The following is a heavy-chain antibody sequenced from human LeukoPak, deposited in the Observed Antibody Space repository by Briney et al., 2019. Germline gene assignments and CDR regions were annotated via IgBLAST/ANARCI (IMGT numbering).Heavy chain of an antibody. D-gene: IGHD4-23*01. CDR1: GGSISSYY. CDR3: ARDRDYGGSFDY. Sequence: SETLSLTRTVSGGSISSYYWSWIRQPPGKGLEWIGYIYYSGSTNYNPSLKSRVTISVDTSKNQFSLKLSSVTAADTAVYYCARDRDYGGSFDYWGQGTLVTVSS. CDR2: IYYSGST. J-gene: IGHJ4*02. V-gene: IGHV4-59*01.